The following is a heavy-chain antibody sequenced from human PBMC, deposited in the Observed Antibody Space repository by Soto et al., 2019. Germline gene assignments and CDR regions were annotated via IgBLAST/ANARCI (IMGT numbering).Heavy chain of an antibody. CDR2: ISIADGNT. D-gene: IGHD2-21*02. Sequence: QVHLVQSGAEVQKPGASVKVSCNTSGYTFKTSATQWVRQAPGQRPEWMGWISIADGNTKYSQAFQGRLTFTTDTSASTVFMELSDLGSEDTALYYCARDPCSPGVCYGDIWGQGTLVTVSS. CDR1: GYTFKTSA. CDR3: ARDPCSPGVCYGDI. J-gene: IGHJ4*02. V-gene: IGHV1-3*04.